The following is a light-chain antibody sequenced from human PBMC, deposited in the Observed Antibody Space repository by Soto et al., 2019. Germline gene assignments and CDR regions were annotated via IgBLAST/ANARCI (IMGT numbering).Light chain of an antibody. CDR3: VLYVASGISV. CDR2: STN. V-gene: IGLV8-61*01. CDR1: SGSVSTGYY. J-gene: IGLJ2*01. Sequence: QTVVTQEPSFSVSPGGTVTLTCGLSSGSVSTGYYPSWYQQTPGQAPRTLIYSTNTRSSGVPDRFSGSILGNKAALTITGAQADDEADYYCVLYVASGISVFGGGTKLTVL.